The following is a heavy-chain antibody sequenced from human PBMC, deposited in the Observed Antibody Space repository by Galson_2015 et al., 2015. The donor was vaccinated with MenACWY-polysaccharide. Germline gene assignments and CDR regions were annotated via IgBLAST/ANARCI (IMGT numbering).Heavy chain of an antibody. CDR1: GYTFTSYA. CDR3: ASQVGATGYCYFYMDV. Sequence: SVKVSCKASGYTFTSYAISWVRQAPGQGLEWMGWMIPIFGTADYAQKFQGRVTITADKSTSTAYMELSSLKSEDTAVYYCASQVGATGYCYFYMDVWAKGTTVTVSS. CDR2: MIPIFGTA. D-gene: IGHD1-26*01. J-gene: IGHJ6*03. V-gene: IGHV1-69*06.